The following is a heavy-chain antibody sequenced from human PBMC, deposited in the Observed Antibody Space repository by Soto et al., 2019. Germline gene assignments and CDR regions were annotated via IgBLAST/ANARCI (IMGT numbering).Heavy chain of an antibody. Sequence: QVQLVQSGAEVKRPGASVKVSCRASGYTFTTHYMHWVRQAPGQGPECLGFIKPDGGSTNYPQKFQGRVTMTRDTSTSTVYMELSSLRSEDTAVYYCARVKYSSSSVWGCFDYWGQGTLVTVSS. CDR2: IKPDGGST. D-gene: IGHD6-6*01. CDR3: ARVKYSSSSVWGCFDY. V-gene: IGHV1-46*01. J-gene: IGHJ4*02. CDR1: GYTFTTHY.